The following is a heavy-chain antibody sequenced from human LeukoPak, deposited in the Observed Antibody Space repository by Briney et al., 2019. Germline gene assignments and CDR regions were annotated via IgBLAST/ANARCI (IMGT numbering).Heavy chain of an antibody. D-gene: IGHD5-18*01. CDR3: TRYSYGYYYYYYMDV. J-gene: IGHJ6*03. Sequence: ASETLSLTCAVYGGSFSGYYWSWIRQPPGKGLEWLGEINHSGSTNYNPSLKSRVTISVDTSKNQFSLKLGSVTAADTAVYYCTRYSYGYYYYYYMDVWGKGTTVTISS. CDR2: INHSGST. V-gene: IGHV4-34*01. CDR1: GGSFSGYY.